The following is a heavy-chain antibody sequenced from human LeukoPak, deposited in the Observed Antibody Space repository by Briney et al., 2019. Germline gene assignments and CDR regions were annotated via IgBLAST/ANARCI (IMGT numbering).Heavy chain of an antibody. V-gene: IGHV4-61*02. CDR1: GGSISSGSYY. J-gene: IGHJ5*02. D-gene: IGHD2-15*01. CDR2: IYTSGST. Sequence: PSETLSLTCAVYGGSISSGSYYWSWIRQPAGKGLEWIGRIYTSGSTNYNPSLKSRVTISVDTSKNQFSLKLSSVTAADTAVYYCARVGEHCSGGSCYRNWFDPWGQGTLVTVSS. CDR3: ARVGEHCSGGSCYRNWFDP.